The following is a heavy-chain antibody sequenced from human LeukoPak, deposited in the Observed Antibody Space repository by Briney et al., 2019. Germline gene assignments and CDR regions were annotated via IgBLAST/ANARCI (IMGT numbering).Heavy chain of an antibody. CDR2: ISAYNGNT. D-gene: IGHD2-2*01. J-gene: IGHJ5*02. CDR3: AREAVVPAAMREYNWFDP. V-gene: IGHV1-18*01. CDR1: GYTFTSYG. Sequence: ASVKVSCKASGYTFTSYGISWVRQAPGQGLEWMGWISAYNGNTNYAQKLQGRVTMTTDTSTSTAYMELRGLRSDDTAVYYCAREAVVPAAMREYNWFDPWGQGTLVTVSS.